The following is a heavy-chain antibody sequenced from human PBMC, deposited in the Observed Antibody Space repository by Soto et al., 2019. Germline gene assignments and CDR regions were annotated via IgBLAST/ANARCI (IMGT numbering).Heavy chain of an antibody. CDR1: GFTFSSYS. J-gene: IGHJ4*02. Sequence: GGSLRLSCAASGFTFSSYSLNWVRQAPGKGLEWVSSISSSSSYIYYADSVKGRFTISRDNAKNSLYLQMNSLRAEDTAVYYCAREGQGTPYFDYWGQGTLVTVSS. V-gene: IGHV3-21*01. D-gene: IGHD1-1*01. CDR3: AREGQGTPYFDY. CDR2: ISSSSSYI.